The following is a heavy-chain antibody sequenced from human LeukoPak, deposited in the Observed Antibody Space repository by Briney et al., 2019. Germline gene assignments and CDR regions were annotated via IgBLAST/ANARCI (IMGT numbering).Heavy chain of an antibody. D-gene: IGHD2-2*01. CDR2: VYTSATT. J-gene: IGHJ5*02. CDR3: ARDLGTSSWFDP. V-gene: IGHV4-61*02. Sequence: SQTLSLTCTVSGGSISSGSYYWNWIRQPAGKGLEWIGRVYTSATTTYNPSLKSRVTISVDTSRNQFSLNLNSVTAADTAVYYCARDLGTSSWFDPWGQGTLVTVSS. CDR1: GGSISSGSYY.